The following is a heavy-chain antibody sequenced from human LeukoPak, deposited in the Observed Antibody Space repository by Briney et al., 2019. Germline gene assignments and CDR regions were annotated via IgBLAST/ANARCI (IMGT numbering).Heavy chain of an antibody. CDR2: INHSGST. V-gene: IGHV4-34*01. CDR3: ARLPIIPNNWFDP. J-gene: IGHJ5*02. CDR1: GGSFSGYY. Sequence: SETLSLTCAVYGGSFSGYYWSWIRQPPGEGLEWIGEINHSGSTNYNPSLKSRVTISVDTSKNQFSLKLSSVTAADTAVYYCARLPIIPNNWFDPWGQGTLVTVSS.